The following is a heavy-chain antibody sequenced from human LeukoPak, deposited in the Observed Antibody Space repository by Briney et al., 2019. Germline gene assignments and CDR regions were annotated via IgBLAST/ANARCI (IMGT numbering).Heavy chain of an antibody. CDR2: SYTTGST. CDR1: GGSISSYY. D-gene: IGHD2-2*01. CDR3: ARGAGDCSSTSCYDYYYYGMDV. Sequence: SETLSLTCTVSGGSISSYYWSWIRQPAGKGLEWIGRSYTTGSTNYNPSLKSRVNMSVDTSKNQFSLKLSSVTAADTAVYYCARGAGDCSSTSCYDYYYYGMDVWGQGTTVTVSS. V-gene: IGHV4-4*07. J-gene: IGHJ6*02.